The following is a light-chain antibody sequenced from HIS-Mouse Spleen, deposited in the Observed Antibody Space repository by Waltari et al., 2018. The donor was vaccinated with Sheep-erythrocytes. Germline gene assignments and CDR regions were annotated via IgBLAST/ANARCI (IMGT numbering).Light chain of an antibody. CDR2: AAS. Sequence: AIRMTQSPSSLSASTGDRVTITCRASQGISSSLAWYQQKPGKAPKLLIYAASTLQSGVPSRFSGSGSGTDFTLTISCLQSEDFATYYCQQYYSYPMYTFGQGTKLEIK. CDR1: QGISSS. CDR3: QQYYSYPMYT. V-gene: IGKV1-8*01. J-gene: IGKJ2*01.